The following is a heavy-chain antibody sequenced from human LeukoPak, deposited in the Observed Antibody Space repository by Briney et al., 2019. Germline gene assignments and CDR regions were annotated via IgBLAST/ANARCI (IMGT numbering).Heavy chain of an antibody. CDR1: GFTFDDYA. CDR3: AKSVRGYYGSGSYYNSRKDAFDI. CDR2: ISWNSGSI. D-gene: IGHD3-10*01. V-gene: IGHV3-9*01. Sequence: PGRSLRLSCAASGFTFDDYAMHWVRQAPGKGLEWVSGISWNSGSIGYADSVKGRFTISRDNAKNSLYLQMNSLRAEDTALYYCAKSVRGYYGSGSYYNSRKDAFDIWGQGTMVTVSS. J-gene: IGHJ3*02.